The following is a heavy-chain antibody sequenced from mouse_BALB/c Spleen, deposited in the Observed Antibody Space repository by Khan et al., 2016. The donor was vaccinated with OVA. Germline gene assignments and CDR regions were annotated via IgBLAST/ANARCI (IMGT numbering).Heavy chain of an antibody. J-gene: IGHJ2*01. V-gene: IGHV3-2*02. CDR3: ARDYGSSYYYFVY. D-gene: IGHD1-1*01. CDR1: GYSITSDYA. CDR2: ISYSGST. Sequence: EVRLQESGPGLVKPSQSLSLTCTVTGYSITSDYAWYWIRQFPGNKLELMGYISYSGSTSYNPSLKSRISITRDTSTNPFFLQLNSVTTEDTATYDCARDYGSSYYYFVYCGQDTTLTVAS.